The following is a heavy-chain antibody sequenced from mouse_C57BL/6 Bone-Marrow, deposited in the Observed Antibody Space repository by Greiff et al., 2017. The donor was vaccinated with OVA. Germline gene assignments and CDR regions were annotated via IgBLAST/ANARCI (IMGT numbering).Heavy chain of an antibody. Sequence: EVKLQESGGGLVQPGGSMKLSCVASGFTFSNYWMNWVRQSPEKGLEWVAQIRLKSDNYATHYAESVKGRFTISRDDSKSSVYLQMNNLRAEDTGIYYCTSTGLYWYFDVWGTGTTVTVSS. CDR3: TSTGLYWYFDV. CDR1: GFTFSNYW. V-gene: IGHV6-3*01. CDR2: IRLKSDNYAT. D-gene: IGHD4-1*02. J-gene: IGHJ1*03.